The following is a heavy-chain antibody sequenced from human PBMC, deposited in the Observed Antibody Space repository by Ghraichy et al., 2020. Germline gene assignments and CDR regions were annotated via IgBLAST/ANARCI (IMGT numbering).Heavy chain of an antibody. Sequence: LSLTCATSGFRFRDHYMSWIRQAPGKGLEWVSLISRNGRDTNYADSVRGRFTISRDNAKNSLYLQSNTLRVEDTAVYYCVREGQELGKSGFDLWGQGTLVTVSS. CDR3: VREGQELGKSGFDL. V-gene: IGHV3-11*06. D-gene: IGHD1-7*01. J-gene: IGHJ5*02. CDR2: ISRNGRDT. CDR1: GFRFRDHY.